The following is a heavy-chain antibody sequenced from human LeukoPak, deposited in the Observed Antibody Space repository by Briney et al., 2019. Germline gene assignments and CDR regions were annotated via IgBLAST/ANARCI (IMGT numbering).Heavy chain of an antibody. D-gene: IGHD7-27*01. J-gene: IGHJ4*02. V-gene: IGHV4-59*12. CDR1: GGSISSYY. CDR3: AREKLGMTPVDY. CDR2: IYHSGST. Sequence: KPSETLSLTCTVSGGSISSYYWSWIRQPPGKGLEWIGYIYHSGSTYYNPSLKSRVTISVDRSKNQFSLKLSSVTAADTAVYYCAREKLGMTPVDYWGQGTLVTVSS.